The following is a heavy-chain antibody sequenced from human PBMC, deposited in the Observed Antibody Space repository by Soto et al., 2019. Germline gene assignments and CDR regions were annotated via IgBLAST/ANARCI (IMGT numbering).Heavy chain of an antibody. D-gene: IGHD6-19*01. CDR3: AKDRPRYSSGWYDY. CDR2: ISYDGSNK. Sequence: ESGGGVVQPGRSLRLSCAASGFTFSSYGMHWVRQAPGKGLEWVAVISYDGSNKYYADSVKGRFTISRDNSKNTLYLQMNSLRAEDTAVYYCAKDRPRYSSGWYDYWGQGTLVTVSS. V-gene: IGHV3-30*18. CDR1: GFTFSSYG. J-gene: IGHJ4*02.